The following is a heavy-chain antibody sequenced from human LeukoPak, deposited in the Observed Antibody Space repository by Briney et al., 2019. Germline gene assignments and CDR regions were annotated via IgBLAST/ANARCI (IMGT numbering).Heavy chain of an antibody. J-gene: IGHJ3*02. CDR3: ASSPTTYYYGSGSYPAFDI. V-gene: IGHV4-30-2*01. Sequence: SETLSLTCTVSGGSISSNYYWSWIRQPPGKGLEWIGYIYHSGSTYYNPSLKSRVTISVDRSKNQFSLKLSSVTAADTAVYYCASSPTTYYYGSGSYPAFDIWGQGTMVTVSS. CDR2: IYHSGST. CDR1: GGSISSNYY. D-gene: IGHD3-10*01.